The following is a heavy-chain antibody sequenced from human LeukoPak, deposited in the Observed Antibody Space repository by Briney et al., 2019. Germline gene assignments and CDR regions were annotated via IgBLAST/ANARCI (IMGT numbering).Heavy chain of an antibody. CDR3: ARQDYYDSSGYHSRAFDI. D-gene: IGHD3-22*01. Sequence: PSETLSLTCAVYGGSFSGYYWSWIRQPPGKGLEWIGCIGSTTYDPSLKSRVTLSVDTSKNQFSLKLSSVTAADTAVYYCARQDYYDSSGYHSRAFDIWGQGTMVTVSS. J-gene: IGHJ3*02. CDR2: IGST. V-gene: IGHV4-34*01. CDR1: GGSFSGYY.